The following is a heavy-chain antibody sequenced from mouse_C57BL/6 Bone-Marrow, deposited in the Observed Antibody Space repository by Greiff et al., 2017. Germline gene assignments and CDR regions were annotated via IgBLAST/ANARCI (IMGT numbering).Heavy chain of an antibody. V-gene: IGHV5-6*01. Sequence: EVKLMESGGDLVKPGGSLKLSCAASGFTFSSYGMSWVRQTPDKRLEWVATISSGGSYTYYPDSVKGRFTISRDNAKNTLYLQMSSLKSEDTAMYYCARQGSTMNNSAWFAYWGQGTLVTVSA. D-gene: IGHD2-4*01. CDR1: GFTFSSYG. CDR3: ARQGSTMNNSAWFAY. J-gene: IGHJ3*01. CDR2: ISSGGSYT.